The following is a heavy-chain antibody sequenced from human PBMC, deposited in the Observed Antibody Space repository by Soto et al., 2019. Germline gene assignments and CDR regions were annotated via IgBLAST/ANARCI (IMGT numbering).Heavy chain of an antibody. CDR3: ARDRGVGGAGPR. D-gene: IGHD6-19*01. CDR2: IYYSGST. CDR1: GGSISSGGYY. Sequence: VQLQESGPGLVKPSQTLSLTCTVSGGSISSGGYYWSWIRQHPGKGLEWIGYIYYSGSTYYNPSLNSRVTISVDPSQNQFSLKLSSVTAADTAVYYCARDRGVGGAGPRWGQGTLVTVSS. V-gene: IGHV4-31*03. J-gene: IGHJ4*02.